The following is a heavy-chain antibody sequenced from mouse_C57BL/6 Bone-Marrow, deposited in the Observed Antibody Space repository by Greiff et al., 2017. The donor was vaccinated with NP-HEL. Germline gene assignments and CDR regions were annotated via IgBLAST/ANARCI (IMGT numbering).Heavy chain of an antibody. CDR1: GYSFTSYY. D-gene: IGHD1-1*01. Sequence: VKLMESGPELVKPGASVKISCKASGYSFTSYYIHWVKQRPGQGLEWIGWIYPGSGNTKYNEKFKGKATLTADTSSSTAYMQLSSLTSEDSAVYYCARCPFITTVVATDYAMDYWGQGTSVTVSS. J-gene: IGHJ4*01. CDR2: IYPGSGNT. CDR3: ARCPFITTVVATDYAMDY. V-gene: IGHV1-66*01.